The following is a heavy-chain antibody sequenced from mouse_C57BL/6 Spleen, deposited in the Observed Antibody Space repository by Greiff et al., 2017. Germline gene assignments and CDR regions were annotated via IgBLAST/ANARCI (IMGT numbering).Heavy chain of an antibody. CDR3: AHDYDNYFDY. D-gene: IGHD2-4*01. J-gene: IGHJ2*01. CDR1: GFTFSDYG. Sequence: EVMLVESGGGLVKPGGSLKLSCAASGFTFSDYGMHWVRQAPEKGLEWVAYISSGSSTIYYADTVKGRFTLSRDNAKNTLFLQMTSLRSEDTAMYYCAHDYDNYFDYWGQGTTLSVSS. V-gene: IGHV5-17*01. CDR2: ISSGSSTI.